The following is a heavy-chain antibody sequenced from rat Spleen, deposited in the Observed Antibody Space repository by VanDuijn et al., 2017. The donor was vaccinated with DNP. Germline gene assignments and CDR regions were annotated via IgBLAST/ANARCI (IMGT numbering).Heavy chain of an antibody. Sequence: EAQVVESGGDLVQPGGSLKLSCVASGFTFKNYWMTWIRQVPGKGLEWIASISNSGGNTYYLDSVKGRFTISRDNANNSLYLQMNSLQSEDTATYYCARDFRGSDYWGQGVMVTVSS. J-gene: IGHJ2*01. CDR3: ARDFRGSDY. V-gene: IGHV5-31*01. D-gene: IGHD4-4*01. CDR1: GFTFKNYW. CDR2: ISNSGGNT.